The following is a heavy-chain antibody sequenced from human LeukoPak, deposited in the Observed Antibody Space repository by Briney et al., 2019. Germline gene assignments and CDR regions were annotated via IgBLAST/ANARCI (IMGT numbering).Heavy chain of an antibody. CDR3: AKGLGTRDAFDM. D-gene: IGHD2-8*01. CDR1: GFTFSAHY. Sequence: GGSLRLSCAASGFTFSAHYIDWVRQAPGKGLEWVGRSRNKANSYTREYAASVKGRFTISRDDSTNSLYLQMNSLKTEDTALYYCAKGLGTRDAFDMWGQGTMVTVSS. CDR2: SRNKANSYTR. J-gene: IGHJ3*02. V-gene: IGHV3-72*01.